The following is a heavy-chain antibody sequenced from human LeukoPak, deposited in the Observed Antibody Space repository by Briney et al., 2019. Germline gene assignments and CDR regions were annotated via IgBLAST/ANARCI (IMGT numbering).Heavy chain of an antibody. V-gene: IGHV1-69*05. D-gene: IGHD3-22*01. CDR3: ARAYYDSSGYYLFDY. J-gene: IGHJ4*02. Sequence: APVKVSCKASGGTFSSYAISWVRQAPGQGLEWMGGIIPIFGTANYAQKFQGRVTITTDESTSTAYMELSSLRSEDTAVYYCARAYYDSSGYYLFDYWGQGTLVSFSS. CDR2: IIPIFGTA. CDR1: GGTFSSYA.